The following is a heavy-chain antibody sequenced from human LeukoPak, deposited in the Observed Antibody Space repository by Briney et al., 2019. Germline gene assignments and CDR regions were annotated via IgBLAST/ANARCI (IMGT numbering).Heavy chain of an antibody. J-gene: IGHJ4*02. CDR3: ARERSYGDYDDY. CDR2: IKQDGSEK. V-gene: IGHV3-7*01. CDR1: GFTFSSYW. Sequence: GGYLRLSCAASGFTFSSYWMSWVRPAPGKGLEWVANIKQDGSEKYYVDSVRGRFTISRDNAKNSLYLQMNSLRAEDTAVYYCARERSYGDYDDYWGQGTLVTVSS. D-gene: IGHD4-17*01.